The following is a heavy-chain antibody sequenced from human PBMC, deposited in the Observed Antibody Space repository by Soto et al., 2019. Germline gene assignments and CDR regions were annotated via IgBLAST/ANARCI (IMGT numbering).Heavy chain of an antibody. D-gene: IGHD6-13*01. CDR3: ARLQAAAGDNDLTFDY. J-gene: IGHJ4*02. V-gene: IGHV5-51*01. Sequence: GESLKISCKGSGYSFTSYWIGWVRQMPGKGLEWMGIIYPGDSYTNYSPSFQGHVTISADKSISTAYLQRSSLKASDTAMYYCARLQAAAGDNDLTFDYWGQGTLVTVSS. CDR2: IYPGDSYT. CDR1: GYSFTSYW.